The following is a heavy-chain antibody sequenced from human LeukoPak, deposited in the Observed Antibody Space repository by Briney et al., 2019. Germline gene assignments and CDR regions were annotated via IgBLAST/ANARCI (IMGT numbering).Heavy chain of an antibody. D-gene: IGHD2-15*01. Sequence: SVKVSCKASGGTFSSYAISWVRQAPGQGLEWMGGIIPIFGTANYAQKFQGRVTITADESTSTAYMELSSLRSEDTAVYYCARDCSGGSCYGDYWGQGTLVTVSS. CDR2: IIPIFGTA. CDR1: GGTFSSYA. V-gene: IGHV1-69*13. CDR3: ARDCSGGSCYGDY. J-gene: IGHJ4*02.